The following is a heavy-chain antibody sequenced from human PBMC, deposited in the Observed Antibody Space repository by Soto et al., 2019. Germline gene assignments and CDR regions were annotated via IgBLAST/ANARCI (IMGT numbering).Heavy chain of an antibody. Sequence: KPGGSLRLSCAASGFTFSSYPMNWVRQAPGKGLEWVSFISTTGSYIYYADSVKGRFTISRDNAKNSLYLQVNSLRAEDTAVYYCARPEGYYYYMDVWGQGTTVTAP. J-gene: IGHJ6*02. CDR3: ARPEGYYYYMDV. CDR2: ISTTGSYI. CDR1: GFTFSSYP. V-gene: IGHV3-21*01.